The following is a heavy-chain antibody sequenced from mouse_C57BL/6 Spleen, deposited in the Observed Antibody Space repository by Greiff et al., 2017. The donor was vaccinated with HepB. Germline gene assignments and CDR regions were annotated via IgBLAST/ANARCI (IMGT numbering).Heavy chain of an antibody. CDR2: ISSGSSTI. J-gene: IGHJ4*01. CDR1: GFTFSDYG. V-gene: IGHV5-17*01. CDR3: SRPADSDVDYAALAY. Sequence: EVQLVESGGGLVKPGGSLKLSCAASGFTFSDYGMHWVRQAPEKGLEWVAYISSGSSTIYYAENVKGRFTISRDNAKNTLFLHMTRLRSEDTAMYSVSRPADSDVDYAALAYWGQGTPVTVSS. D-gene: IGHD2-4*01.